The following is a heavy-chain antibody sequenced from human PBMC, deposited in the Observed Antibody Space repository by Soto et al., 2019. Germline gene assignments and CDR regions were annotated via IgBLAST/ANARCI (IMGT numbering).Heavy chain of an antibody. CDR2: ISSSSSYI. V-gene: IGHV3-21*01. CDR1: GFTFSSYS. CDR3: ARELNNWISGEGFDY. J-gene: IGHJ4*02. D-gene: IGHD1-20*01. Sequence: VQLVESGGGLVKPGGSLRLSCAASGFTFSSYSMNWVRQAPGKGLEWVSSISSSSSYIYYADSVKGRFTISRDNAKNSLYLQMNSLRAEDTAVYYCARELNNWISGEGFDYWGQGTLVTVSS.